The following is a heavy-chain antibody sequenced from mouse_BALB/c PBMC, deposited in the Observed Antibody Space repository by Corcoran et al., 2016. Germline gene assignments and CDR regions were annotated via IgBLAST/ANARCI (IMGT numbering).Heavy chain of an antibody. CDR2: ISYDGNN. CDR3: ASGNYWYFDV. V-gene: IGHV3-6*02. CDR1: GYSITSGYY. D-gene: IGHD2-1*01. J-gene: IGHJ1*01. Sequence: DVQLQESGPGLVKPSQSMSLTCSVTGYSITSGYYWNWIRQFPGNKLEWMGYISYDGNNNYNPSLKNRISITRDTSKNQFFLKLNSVTTEDTATYYCASGNYWYFDVWCAGTTVTVSS.